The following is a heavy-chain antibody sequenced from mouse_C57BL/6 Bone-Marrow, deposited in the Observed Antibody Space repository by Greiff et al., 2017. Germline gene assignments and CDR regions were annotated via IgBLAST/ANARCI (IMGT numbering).Heavy chain of an antibody. J-gene: IGHJ4*01. Sequence: EVHLVESGGGLVQSGRSLRLSCATSGFTFSDFYLEWVRQAPGKGLAWIAASRNKANDYTTEYSASLKGRFIFSRDTSQSLLYRQMKALRAADTAIYYCARDAPPIYAMDYWGQGTSVTVSS. V-gene: IGHV7-1*01. CDR1: GFTFSDFY. CDR2: SRNKANDYTT. CDR3: ARDAPPIYAMDY.